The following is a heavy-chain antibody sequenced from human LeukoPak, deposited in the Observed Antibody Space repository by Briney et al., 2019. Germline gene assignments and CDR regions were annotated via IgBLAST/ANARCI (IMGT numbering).Heavy chain of an antibody. CDR2: IYYSGST. D-gene: IGHD3-22*01. J-gene: IGHJ1*01. CDR1: GGSTSVYY. Sequence: PSETLSLTCTVSGGSTSVYYWSWIRQPPGKGLEWIGYIYYSGSTNYNPSLKSRVTISVDTSKNQFSLKLSSVTAADTAVYYCARHSKYYYDSSGSYAGYFQHWGQGTLVTVSS. CDR3: ARHSKYYYDSSGSYAGYFQH. V-gene: IGHV4-59*08.